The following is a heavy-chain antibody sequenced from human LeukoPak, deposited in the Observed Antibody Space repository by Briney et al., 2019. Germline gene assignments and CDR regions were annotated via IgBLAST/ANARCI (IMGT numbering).Heavy chain of an antibody. CDR1: GGSISTYY. V-gene: IGHV4-59*01. Sequence: SETLSLTCTVSGGSISTYYWSWIRQPPGRGLEWIGYVYRSGSTSYNPSLKSRVSISVDTSKNQFSLKLSSLTAADTALYYCARTIRAFRGYDHWYFDLWGRGTLVSVSS. J-gene: IGHJ2*01. CDR3: ARTIRAFRGYDHWYFDL. D-gene: IGHD5-12*01. CDR2: VYRSGST.